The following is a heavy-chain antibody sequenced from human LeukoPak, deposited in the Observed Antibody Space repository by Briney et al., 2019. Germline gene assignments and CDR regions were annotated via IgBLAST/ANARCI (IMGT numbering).Heavy chain of an antibody. V-gene: IGHV4-34*01. D-gene: IGHD5-18*01. CDR2: INHSVST. Sequence: SETLSLTCAVYGGSFSGYYWSWIRQPPGQGLEWIGEINHSVSTNYNPSLKSRVTISVDTSKNQFSLKLSSVTAADTAVYYCARTDTAMVRGDYWGQGTLVTVSS. CDR1: GGSFSGYY. J-gene: IGHJ4*02. CDR3: ARTDTAMVRGDY.